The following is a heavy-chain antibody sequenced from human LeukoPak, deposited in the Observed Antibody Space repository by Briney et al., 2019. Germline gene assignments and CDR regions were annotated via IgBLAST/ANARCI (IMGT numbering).Heavy chain of an antibody. CDR2: MNSDGSST. V-gene: IGHV3-74*01. D-gene: IGHD5-18*01. Sequence: GGSLRLFCAASGFTFSRYWMHWVRQAPGKGLVWVSRMNSDGSSTDYADYVKGRFTISRDNAKNTLYLQMNSLRAEDTAVYYCAREHFGYSYEYWGLGTPVTVSS. J-gene: IGHJ4*02. CDR1: GFTFSRYW. CDR3: AREHFGYSYEY.